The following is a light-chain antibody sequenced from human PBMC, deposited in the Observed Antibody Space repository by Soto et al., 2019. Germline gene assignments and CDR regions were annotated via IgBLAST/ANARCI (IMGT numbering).Light chain of an antibody. CDR1: SSDVGGYNH. CDR3: SSYTSSLYV. J-gene: IGLJ1*01. V-gene: IGLV2-14*01. Sequence: QSVLTQPASVSGSPGQSITISCTGTSSDVGGYNHVSWYQQHPGKAPKLMIYDVSNRPSGVSNRFSGSKSGNTASLTISGLQAEDEADYYCSSYTSSLYVFGTGTKVTVL. CDR2: DVS.